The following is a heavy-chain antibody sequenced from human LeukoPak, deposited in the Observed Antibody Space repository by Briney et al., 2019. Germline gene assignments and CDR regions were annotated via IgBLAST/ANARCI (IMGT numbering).Heavy chain of an antibody. CDR2: INHSGST. CDR3: ARARSGDYERGWFDP. Sequence: SETLSLTCAVYGGSFSGYYWSWIRQPPGKGLEWIGEINHSGSTDYNPSLKSRVTISVDTSKNQFSLKLSSVTAADTAVYYCARARSGDYERGWFDPWGQGTLVTVSS. J-gene: IGHJ5*02. D-gene: IGHD4-17*01. V-gene: IGHV4-34*01. CDR1: GGSFSGYY.